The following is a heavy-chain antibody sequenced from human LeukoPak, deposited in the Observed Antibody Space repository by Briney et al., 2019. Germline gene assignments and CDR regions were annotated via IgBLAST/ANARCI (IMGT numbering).Heavy chain of an antibody. V-gene: IGHV4-4*07. D-gene: IGHD3-22*01. CDR3: ARLDTSGYYYLDY. CDR1: GGSIGTYY. Sequence: SETLSLTCTVSGGSIGTYYWSWIRQPAGKGLEWIGRIYASGSTNFNPSLKSRVTMSVDTSKNQFSLKLTSVTAADTAVYYCARLDTSGYYYLDYWGQGTVVTVSS. CDR2: IYASGST. J-gene: IGHJ4*02.